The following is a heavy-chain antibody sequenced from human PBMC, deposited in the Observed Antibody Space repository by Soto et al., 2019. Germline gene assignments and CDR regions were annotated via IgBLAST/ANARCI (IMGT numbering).Heavy chain of an antibody. V-gene: IGHV1-18*01. CDR1: GYTFTSYG. CDR3: TRCYYDSLSGGHYYGMDV. J-gene: IGHJ6*02. CDR2: ISAYNANT. Sequence: ASVKVSCKASGYTFTSYGVSWVRQAPGQALEWMGWISAYNANTNYAQKFQGRVTMTTDTSTSTAYMKPRSMRSDDTAVYYCTRCYYDSLSGGHYYGMDVWGRGTTVTVSS. D-gene: IGHD3-9*01.